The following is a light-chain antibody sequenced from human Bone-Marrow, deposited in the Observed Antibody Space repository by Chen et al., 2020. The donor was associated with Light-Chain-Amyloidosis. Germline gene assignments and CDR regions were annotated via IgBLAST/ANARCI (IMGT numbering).Light chain of an antibody. J-gene: IGLJ1*01. CDR2: DDN. Sequence: QSALTQPRSVSGSPGQSVTISCTGTSSDVGGYESVSWYQQHPGKAPKFLIYDDNKRPSGVPDRFSGSKSGNSASLTISGLQTEDEADYFCCSYAGSSPYVFGTGTTVTVL. CDR1: SSDVGGYES. V-gene: IGLV2-11*01. CDR3: CSYAGSSPYV.